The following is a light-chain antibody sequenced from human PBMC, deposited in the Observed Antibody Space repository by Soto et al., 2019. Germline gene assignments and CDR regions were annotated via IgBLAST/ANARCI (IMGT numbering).Light chain of an antibody. CDR2: AAS. J-gene: IGKJ4*01. CDR3: QQSYSTLT. Sequence: DIQMTQSPSSLSASVGDRVTITCRASQSISSYLNWYQQKPGKAPKLLIYAASSLQSGVPSRFSGSGSGTDFTLTISSLQPEDFATYDCQQSYSTLTVGGGTKVEIK. V-gene: IGKV1-39*01. CDR1: QSISSY.